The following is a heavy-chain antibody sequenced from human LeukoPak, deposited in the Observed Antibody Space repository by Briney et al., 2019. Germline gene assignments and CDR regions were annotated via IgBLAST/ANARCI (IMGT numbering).Heavy chain of an antibody. V-gene: IGHV4-39*07. CDR1: GGSISSSSYY. J-gene: IGHJ4*02. D-gene: IGHD3-22*01. CDR3: ARDVHLGNYDSSGYIVGY. Sequence: PSETLSLTCTVSGGSISSSSYYWGWIRQPPGKGPEWIGSIYYSGSTYYNPSLKSRVTISVDTSKNQFSLKLSSVTAADTAVYYCARDVHLGNYDSSGYIVGYWGQGTLVTVSS. CDR2: IYYSGST.